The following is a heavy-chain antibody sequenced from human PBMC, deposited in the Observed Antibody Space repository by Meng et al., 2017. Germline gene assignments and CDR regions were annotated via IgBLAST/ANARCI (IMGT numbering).Heavy chain of an antibody. J-gene: IGHJ5*02. Sequence: SETLSLTCTVSGGSISSYYWSWNRQPPGKGLEWIGYIYYTGSTNYNPSLKSRFTISVDTSKTQFSLKLSSVTAADTAVYYCSREQYYYGSGISKIAGWFDPWGQGTLVTVSS. D-gene: IGHD3-10*01. CDR3: SREQYYYGSGISKIAGWFDP. V-gene: IGHV4-59*01. CDR1: GGSISSYY. CDR2: IYYTGST.